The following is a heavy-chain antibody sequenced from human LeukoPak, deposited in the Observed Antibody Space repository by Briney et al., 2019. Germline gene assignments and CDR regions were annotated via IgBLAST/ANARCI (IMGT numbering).Heavy chain of an antibody. V-gene: IGHV4-61*02. CDR1: GGSISSGSYY. J-gene: IGHJ4*02. D-gene: IGHD3-10*01. CDR2: IYTSGST. CDR3: ARDGDYYGSGSYFGY. Sequence: SETLSLTCTVSGGSISSGSYYWSWIRQPAGKGLEWIGRIYTSGSTNYNPSLKSRVTISVDTSKNQFSLKLSSVTAADTAVYYCARDGDYYGSGSYFGYWGQGTLVTVSS.